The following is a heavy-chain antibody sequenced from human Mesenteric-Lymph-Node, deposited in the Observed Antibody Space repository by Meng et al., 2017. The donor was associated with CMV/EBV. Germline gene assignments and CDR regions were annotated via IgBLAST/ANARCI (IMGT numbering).Heavy chain of an antibody. V-gene: IGHV3-9*01. CDR1: GFMFDDYA. Sequence: SLKISCVASGFMFDDYAMHWVRQSPGKGLEWISGISSNSDTIGYADSVKGRFTIFRDNAKNSLFLQMNGLRVEDTAVYYCARDPGFCDGTRCFTDYFDSWGQGTLVTVSS. CDR2: ISSNSDTI. CDR3: ARDPGFCDGTRCFTDYFDS. D-gene: IGHD2-2*02. J-gene: IGHJ4*02.